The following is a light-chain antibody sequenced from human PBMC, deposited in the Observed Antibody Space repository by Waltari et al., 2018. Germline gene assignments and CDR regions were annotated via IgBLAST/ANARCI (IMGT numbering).Light chain of an antibody. Sequence: EIVLTQSPGTLSLSPGERATLSCRASQSISGALAWYQQKPGQAPRLLIYGASNRATGIPDRFSGSGSGTEFSLTVSRLEPEDFAVYYCQHYVSLPVTFGQGTRVEI. V-gene: IGKV3-20*01. CDR3: QHYVSLPVT. CDR1: QSISGA. J-gene: IGKJ1*01. CDR2: GAS.